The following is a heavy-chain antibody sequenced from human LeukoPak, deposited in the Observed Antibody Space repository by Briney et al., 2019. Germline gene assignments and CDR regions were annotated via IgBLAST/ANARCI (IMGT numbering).Heavy chain of an antibody. CDR2: IYTSGST. Sequence: SETLSLTCTVSGGSISSYYWSWIRQPAGKGLEWIGRIYTSGSTNYNPSLKSRVTMSVDTSKNQFSLKLSSVTAADTAVYYCARGNYDLLTGYYHFDYWGQGTMVTVSS. V-gene: IGHV4-4*07. D-gene: IGHD3-9*01. CDR1: GGSISSYY. CDR3: ARGNYDLLTGYYHFDY. J-gene: IGHJ4*02.